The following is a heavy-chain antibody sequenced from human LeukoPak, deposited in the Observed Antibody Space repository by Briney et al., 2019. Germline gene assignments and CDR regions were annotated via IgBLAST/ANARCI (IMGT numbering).Heavy chain of an antibody. J-gene: IGHJ4*02. D-gene: IGHD5-24*01. CDR3: ARDALEGRGGYNNMWFDY. CDR2: IIPIFGTA. Sequence: SVKVTCKASGGTFSSYAISWVRQAPGQGLEWMGGIIPIFGTANYAQKFQGRVTITADESTSTAYMELSSLGSEDTAVYYCARDALEGRGGYNNMWFDYWGQGTLVTVSS. V-gene: IGHV1-69*13. CDR1: GGTFSSYA.